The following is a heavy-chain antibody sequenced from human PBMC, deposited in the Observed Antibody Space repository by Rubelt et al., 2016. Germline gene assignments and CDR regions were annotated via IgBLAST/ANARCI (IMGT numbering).Heavy chain of an antibody. CDR2: IYPGDSDT. D-gene: IGHD4-17*01. J-gene: IGHJ5*02. CDR3: ARVNTVTNDNWFDP. V-gene: IGHV5-51*01. CDR1: GYSFTSYW. Sequence: EVQLVQSGAEVKKPGESLKISCKGSGYSFTSYWIGWVRQMPGKGLEWMGIIYPGDSDTRYSPSFQVQVNISDHQSISTAYLQWSSLKASTTAMYYCARVNTVTNDNWFDPWGQGTLVTVSS.